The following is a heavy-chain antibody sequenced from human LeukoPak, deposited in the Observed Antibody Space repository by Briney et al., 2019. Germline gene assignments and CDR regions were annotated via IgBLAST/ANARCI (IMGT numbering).Heavy chain of an antibody. CDR2: ISSSSSTM. J-gene: IGHJ3*02. D-gene: IGHD3-22*01. Sequence: GGSLRLSCAASGFTFSSYSMNWVRQVPGKGLEWVSYISSSSSTMYYADSVKGRFTISRDNFKKTLYLQMNSLRAEDTAVYYCAKFPNYYASSDDAFDIWGQGTMVTVSS. CDR1: GFTFSSYS. V-gene: IGHV3-48*01. CDR3: AKFPNYYASSDDAFDI.